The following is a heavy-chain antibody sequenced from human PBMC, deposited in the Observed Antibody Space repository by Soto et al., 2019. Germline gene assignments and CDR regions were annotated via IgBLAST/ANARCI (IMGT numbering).Heavy chain of an antibody. V-gene: IGHV4-39*01. J-gene: IGHJ3*02. D-gene: IGHD3-22*01. CDR3: ARRDSSGYYYAFDI. Sequence: QLQLQESGPGLVKPSETLSLTCTVSGGSISSSSYYWGWIRQPPGKGLEWIGSIYYSGSTYYNPSLKSRVTISVDTSKNQFSLKLSSVTAADTAVYYCARRDSSGYYYAFDIWGQGTMVTVSS. CDR2: IYYSGST. CDR1: GGSISSSSYY.